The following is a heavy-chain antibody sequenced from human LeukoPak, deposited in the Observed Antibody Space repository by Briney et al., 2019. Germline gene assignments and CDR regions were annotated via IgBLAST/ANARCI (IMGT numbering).Heavy chain of an antibody. V-gene: IGHV3-9*01. CDR2: ISWNSGSI. CDR1: GFTFGDYA. CDR3: AKAADSSGFGAFDI. D-gene: IGHD3-22*01. J-gene: IGHJ3*02. Sequence: GGSLRLSCTASGFTFGDYAMSWFRQAPGKGLEWVSGISWNSGSIGYADSVKGRFTISRDNAKNSLYLQMNSLRAEDTALYYCAKAADSSGFGAFDIWGQGTMVTVSS.